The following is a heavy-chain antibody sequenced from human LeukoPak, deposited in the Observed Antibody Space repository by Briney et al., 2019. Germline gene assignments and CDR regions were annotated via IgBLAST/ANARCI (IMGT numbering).Heavy chain of an antibody. V-gene: IGHV3-21*01. CDR1: GFTFSSYG. CDR3: ARSIWTITMVRGANTRGVDY. CDR2: ISSSSSYI. D-gene: IGHD3-10*01. J-gene: IGHJ4*02. Sequence: KTGGSLRLSCAASGFTFSSYGMNWVRQAPGKGLEWVSFISSSSSYIYYADSVKGRFTISRDNAKNSLYLQINSLRAEDTAVYYCARSIWTITMVRGANTRGVDYWGQGTLVTVSS.